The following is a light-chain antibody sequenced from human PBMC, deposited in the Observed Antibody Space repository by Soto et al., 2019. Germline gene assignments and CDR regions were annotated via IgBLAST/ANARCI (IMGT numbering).Light chain of an antibody. J-gene: IGKJ2*01. CDR1: QSISSY. CDR3: QQNYSTPYT. CDR2: AAS. V-gene: IGKV1-39*01. Sequence: IQMTQSPSSLSASIGDRVTITCRASQSISSYLNWYQQKPGKAPKLLIYAASSLQSGVPSRFSGSGSGTDFTLTISSLQPEDFATYYCQQNYSTPYTFGRGTKLEIK.